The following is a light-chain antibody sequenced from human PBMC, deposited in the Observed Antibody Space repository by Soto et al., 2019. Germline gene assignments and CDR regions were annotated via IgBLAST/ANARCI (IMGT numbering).Light chain of an antibody. J-gene: IGLJ1*01. Sequence: QSVLTQPPSVSGAPGQRVTISCTGSSSNIGARYDVHWYQQLPETAPKLLIFRNSNRPSGVPDRFSGSKSGTSASLAITGLQAEDEADYYCQSYDSSLSAYVFGTGTKLTVL. CDR1: SSNIGARYD. V-gene: IGLV1-40*01. CDR2: RNS. CDR3: QSYDSSLSAYV.